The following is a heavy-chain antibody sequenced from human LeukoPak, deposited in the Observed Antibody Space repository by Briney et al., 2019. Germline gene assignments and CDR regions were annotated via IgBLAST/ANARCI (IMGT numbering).Heavy chain of an antibody. J-gene: IGHJ4*02. CDR1: GFTFDDYA. Sequence: GGSLRLSCAASGFTFDDYAMHWVRQAPGKGLEWVSGISWNSGSIGYADSVKGRFTISRDNAKNSLYLQMNSLREEDTALYYCARGRFTDYWGQGTLVTVSS. CDR2: ISWNSGSI. D-gene: IGHD3-16*01. CDR3: ARGRFTDY. V-gene: IGHV3-9*01.